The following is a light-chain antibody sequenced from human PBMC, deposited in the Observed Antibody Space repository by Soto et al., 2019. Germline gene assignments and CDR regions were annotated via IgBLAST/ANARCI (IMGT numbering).Light chain of an antibody. CDR1: QNIRSY. Sequence: DLQMTQSPSSLSASVGDRITITCRASQNIRSYLHWYQQKPGKAPKLLIYAASHLQSWVPSRFSGSGSGTDFTLTISSLQPEDFAAYYCQQSYNLPYTFGQGTKLEIK. CDR2: AAS. V-gene: IGKV1-39*01. CDR3: QQSYNLPYT. J-gene: IGKJ2*01.